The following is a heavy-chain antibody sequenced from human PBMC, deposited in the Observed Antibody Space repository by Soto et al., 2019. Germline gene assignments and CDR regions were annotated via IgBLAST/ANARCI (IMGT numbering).Heavy chain of an antibody. CDR2: IKPDGSEK. D-gene: IGHD3-3*01. J-gene: IGHJ4*02. CDR3: ARAEDYDFWSGPPKYFDN. CDR1: GFTFRSYW. V-gene: IGHV3-7*03. Sequence: GSLRLSCATSGFTFRSYWMTWVRQAPGKGPEWVANIKPDGSEKQYVDSVKGRFTVSRDNAKKSLDLQMNSLRVEDTAVYYCARAEDYDFWSGPPKYFDNWGQGTQVTVSS.